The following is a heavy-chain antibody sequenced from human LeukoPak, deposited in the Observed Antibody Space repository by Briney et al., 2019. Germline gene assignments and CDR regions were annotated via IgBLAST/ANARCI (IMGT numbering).Heavy chain of an antibody. Sequence: PGGSLRLSCAASGFTFSSYGMHWVRQAPGKGLEWVAFIRYDGSNKYYADSVKGRFTISRDNSKNTLYLQMNSLRAEDTAVYYCAKADSSGWYSGGISYWGQGTLVTVSS. CDR3: AKADSSGWYSGGISY. CDR2: IRYDGSNK. V-gene: IGHV3-30*02. CDR1: GFTFSSYG. D-gene: IGHD6-19*01. J-gene: IGHJ4*02.